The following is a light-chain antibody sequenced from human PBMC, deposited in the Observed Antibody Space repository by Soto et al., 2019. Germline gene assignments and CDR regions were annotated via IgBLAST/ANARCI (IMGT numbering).Light chain of an antibody. CDR3: SSYTSSSTLGGV. V-gene: IGLV2-14*01. CDR1: SSDVGGYNY. CDR2: DVS. Sequence: QSALTQPASVSGSPGQSITISCTGTSSDVGGYNYVSWYQQHPGKAPKLMIYDVSNRPSGVSNRFSGSKSGNTASLTISGLQAEDEADYYCSSYTSSSTLGGVFGTGTKLTGL. J-gene: IGLJ1*01.